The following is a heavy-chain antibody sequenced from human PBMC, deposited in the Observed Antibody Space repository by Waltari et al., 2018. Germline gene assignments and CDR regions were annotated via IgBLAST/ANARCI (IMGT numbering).Heavy chain of an antibody. D-gene: IGHD5-12*01. J-gene: IGHJ3*02. Sequence: QVQLQESGPGLVKPSGTLSLTCAVSGGSISSSNWWSWVRQPPGKGLEWIGEIYHSGRTNYIPSLKSRVTLSVDKSKTQFSLRLSSVTTADTAVYYCAARGGRGFDYDHAFDIWGQGTMVTVSS. CDR2: IYHSGRT. V-gene: IGHV4-4*02. CDR1: GGSISSSNW. CDR3: AARGGRGFDYDHAFDI.